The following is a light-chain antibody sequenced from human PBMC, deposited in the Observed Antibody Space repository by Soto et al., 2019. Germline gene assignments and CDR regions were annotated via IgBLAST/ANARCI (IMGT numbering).Light chain of an antibody. CDR1: SSNIGSNT. V-gene: IGLV1-44*01. Sequence: QAVLTQPRSASGAPGQRVTISGSGSSSNIGSNTVNWYQQLPGTAPKLLIYNNNQRPSGVPDRFSGSKSGTSASLAISGLQSEDEADYYCAAWDDSLNGLFGTGTKLTVL. CDR2: NNN. J-gene: IGLJ1*01. CDR3: AAWDDSLNGL.